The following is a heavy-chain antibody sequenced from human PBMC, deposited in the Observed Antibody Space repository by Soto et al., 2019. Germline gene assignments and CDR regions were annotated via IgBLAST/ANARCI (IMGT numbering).Heavy chain of an antibody. Sequence: EVQLLESGGGLVQPGGSLRLSCAASGFTFSSYAMSWVRQAPGKGLEWVSTITGSGGSTYYADSVKGRFTISRDNSKNTLYLQMSSLSAEDTAIYYCAKDQYSGSPGKPDYWGQGTLVTVSS. V-gene: IGHV3-23*01. CDR2: ITGSGGST. CDR3: AKDQYSGSPGKPDY. CDR1: GFTFSSYA. J-gene: IGHJ4*02. D-gene: IGHD1-26*01.